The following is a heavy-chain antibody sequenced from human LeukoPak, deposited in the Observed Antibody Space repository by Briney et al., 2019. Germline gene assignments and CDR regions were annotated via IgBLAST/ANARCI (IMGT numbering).Heavy chain of an antibody. V-gene: IGHV3-23*01. CDR2: ISGSGGNT. CDR3: AKVPRYCSGGSCYGGYFQH. D-gene: IGHD2-15*01. J-gene: IGHJ1*01. Sequence: GGSLRLSCAASGFTFSSYAMSWVRQAPGKGLEWVSAISGSGGNTYYADSGKGRFTISRDNSKSTLYLQMNSLRAEDTAIYYCAKVPRYCSGGSCYGGYFQHWGQGTLVTVSS. CDR1: GFTFSSYA.